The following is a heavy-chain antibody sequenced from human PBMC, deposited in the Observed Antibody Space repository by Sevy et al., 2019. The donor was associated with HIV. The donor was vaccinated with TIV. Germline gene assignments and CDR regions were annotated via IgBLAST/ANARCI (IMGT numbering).Heavy chain of an antibody. CDR2: IRSKANSYAT. J-gene: IGHJ5*02. V-gene: IGHV3-73*01. CDR3: TVGVGATTLLPDSFP. D-gene: IGHD1-26*01. Sequence: GGSQRLSCAASGFTFSGSAMHWVRQASGKGLEWVGRIRSKANSYATAYAASVKGRFTISRDDSKNTAYLQMNSLKTEDTAVYYCTVGVGATTLLPDSFPWGQGTLVTVSS. CDR1: GFTFSGSA.